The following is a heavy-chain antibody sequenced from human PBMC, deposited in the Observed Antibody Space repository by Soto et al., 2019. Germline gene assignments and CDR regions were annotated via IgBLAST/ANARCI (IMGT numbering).Heavy chain of an antibody. J-gene: IGHJ4*02. CDR3: ARTPWLVNYFDY. CDR1: GFTFSSYG. Sequence: QVQLVESGGGVVQPGRSLRLSCAASGFTFSSYGMHWVRQAPGKGLEWVAVIWYDGSNKYYADSVKGRFTISRDNSKNTLYLQMNSLRAEDTAVCYCARTPWLVNYFDYWGQGTLVTVSS. CDR2: IWYDGSNK. D-gene: IGHD6-19*01. V-gene: IGHV3-33*01.